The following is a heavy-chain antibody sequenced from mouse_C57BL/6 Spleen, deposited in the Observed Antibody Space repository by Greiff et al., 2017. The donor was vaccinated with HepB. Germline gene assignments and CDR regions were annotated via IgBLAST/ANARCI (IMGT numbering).Heavy chain of an antibody. J-gene: IGHJ2*01. V-gene: IGHV3-6*01. D-gene: IGHD1-1*02. CDR2: ISYDGSN. CDR3: ARDRGGLFDY. CDR1: GYSITSGYY. Sequence: VQLKESGPGLVKPSQSLSLTCSVTGYSITSGYYWNWIRQFPGNKLEWMGYISYDGSNNYNPSLKNRISITRDTSKNQFFLKLNSVTTEDTATYYCARDRGGLFDYWGQGTTLTVSS.